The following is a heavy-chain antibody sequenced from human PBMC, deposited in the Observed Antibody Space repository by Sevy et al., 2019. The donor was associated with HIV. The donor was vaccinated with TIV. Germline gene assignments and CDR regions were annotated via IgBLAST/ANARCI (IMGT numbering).Heavy chain of an antibody. CDR2: ISSSSSYI. CDR3: ARDRVYDILTGYPNAYFDY. CDR1: GFTFSSYS. D-gene: IGHD3-9*01. J-gene: IGHJ4*02. V-gene: IGHV3-21*01. Sequence: GGSLRLSCAASGFTFSSYSMNWVRQAPGKGLEWVSSISSSSSYIYYADSVKGRFTISRDNAKNSLYLQMNSLRAEDTAVYYCARDRVYDILTGYPNAYFDYWGQGTLVTVSS.